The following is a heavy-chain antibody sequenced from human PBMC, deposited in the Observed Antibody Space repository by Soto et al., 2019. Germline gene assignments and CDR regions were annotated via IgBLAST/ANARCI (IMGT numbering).Heavy chain of an antibody. Sequence: QVQLVQSGAEVKKPGASVKVSCKTSGYSFTNYYLHWVRQAPGQGLEWMGLINPSGISTSYAQKLQGRVTMTRDTSTSTVYMDLSSLRSEDTAVYYCARSYNVVVAASSPVYFDYWGQGTLVTVSS. D-gene: IGHD2-15*01. CDR1: GYSFTNYY. J-gene: IGHJ4*02. CDR2: INPSGIST. V-gene: IGHV1-46*01. CDR3: ARSYNVVVAASSPVYFDY.